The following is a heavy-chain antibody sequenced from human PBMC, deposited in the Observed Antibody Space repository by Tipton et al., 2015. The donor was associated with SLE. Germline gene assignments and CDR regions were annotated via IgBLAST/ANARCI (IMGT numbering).Heavy chain of an antibody. J-gene: IGHJ1*01. D-gene: IGHD2-2*02. CDR3: ARGFLYDGFQV. Sequence: TLSLTCTVSGGSISTGGYYWSWIRQPPGKGLEWIGEINHGGSTNYNPSLKSRVTISVDTSKNQISLKLSSVTAADTAVYYCARGFLYDGFQVWGQGTLVTVSS. CDR2: INHGGST. V-gene: IGHV4-61*08. CDR1: GGSISTGGYY.